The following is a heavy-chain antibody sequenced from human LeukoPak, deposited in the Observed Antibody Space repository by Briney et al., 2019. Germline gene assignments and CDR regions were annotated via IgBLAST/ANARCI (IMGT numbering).Heavy chain of an antibody. CDR2: IYTSGST. D-gene: IGHD4-17*01. V-gene: IGHV4-4*07. CDR1: GGSIISYY. J-gene: IGHJ5*02. CDR3: ARLNGDYDCGIWFDP. Sequence: SETLSLTCTVSGGSIISYYWGWIRQPAGKGLEWIGRIYTSGSTNYNPSLKSRVTISVDKSKNHFSLKLTSVTAADTAVYYCARLNGDYDCGIWFDPGGQGTLVTVSS.